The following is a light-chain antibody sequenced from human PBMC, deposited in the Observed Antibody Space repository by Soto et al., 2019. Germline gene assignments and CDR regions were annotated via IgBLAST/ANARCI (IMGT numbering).Light chain of an antibody. CDR1: QSVGTS. CDR3: QQYNNWPPWT. J-gene: IGKJ1*01. V-gene: IGKV3-15*01. CDR2: GAS. Sequence: EIVLTQSPVTLSLSPGERGTLSCRASQSVGTSLAWYQQKPGQAPRLLIYGASTRATGIPTRFSGSGSGTEFTLTISSLQSEDFAVYYCQQYNNWPPWTFGQGTKVDIK.